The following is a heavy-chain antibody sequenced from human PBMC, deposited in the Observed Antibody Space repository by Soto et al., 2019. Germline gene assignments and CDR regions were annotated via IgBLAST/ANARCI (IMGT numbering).Heavy chain of an antibody. Sequence: SETLSLTCTFSGDSIRSYYWTCIRQAPGKGLELIGYIYYSGSTRYNPSLKSRVTISVDMSKNQFSLKLSSVIAADTAVYYCARAYRGFANGLDVWGQGTSVTVSS. CDR1: GDSIRSYY. D-gene: IGHD5-12*01. CDR3: ARAYRGFANGLDV. CDR2: IYYSGST. V-gene: IGHV4-59*01. J-gene: IGHJ6*02.